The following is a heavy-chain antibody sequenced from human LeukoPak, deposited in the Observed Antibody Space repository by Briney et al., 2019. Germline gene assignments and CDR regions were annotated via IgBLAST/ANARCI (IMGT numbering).Heavy chain of an antibody. V-gene: IGHV3-23*01. CDR2: ISDSGGNT. CDR3: ARHRSSWLIDY. J-gene: IGHJ4*02. D-gene: IGHD6-6*01. CDR1: GFTFNSYA. Sequence: PGGSLRLSCAASGFTFNSYAMSWVRQAPWERLQWASGISDSGGNTYYADSVRGRFTISRDNSKNTLYLQMNSLRAEDTAVYYCARHRSSWLIDYWGQGTLVTVSS.